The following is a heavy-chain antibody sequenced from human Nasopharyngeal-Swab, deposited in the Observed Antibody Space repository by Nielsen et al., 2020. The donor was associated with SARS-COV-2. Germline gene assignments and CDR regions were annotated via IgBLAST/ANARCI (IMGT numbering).Heavy chain of an antibody. J-gene: IGHJ4*02. CDR3: ARAVVWVGAAPSAVWGYFDY. Sequence: WIRQPPGKGLEWIGYIYYSGSTYYHPSLKSRVTISVDTSKNQFSLKLSSVTAADTAVYYCARAVVWVGAAPSAVWGYFDYWGQGTLVTVSS. CDR2: IYYSGST. D-gene: IGHD2-15*01. V-gene: IGHV4-30-4*01.